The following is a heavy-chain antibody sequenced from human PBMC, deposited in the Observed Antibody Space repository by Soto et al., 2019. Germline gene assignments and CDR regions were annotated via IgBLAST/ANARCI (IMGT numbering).Heavy chain of an antibody. Sequence: QLQLKESGPGLVKPSETLSLTCTVSGGSISSSSYYWGWIRKPPGKGLEWIESIYYSGSTYYNPSLKSRVTISVDTSKNQFSLKLSSVTAADTAVYYCARHGYNHNFDYWGQGTLVTVSS. CDR1: GGSISSSSYY. J-gene: IGHJ4*02. CDR2: IYYSGST. D-gene: IGHD5-12*01. CDR3: ARHGYNHNFDY. V-gene: IGHV4-39*01.